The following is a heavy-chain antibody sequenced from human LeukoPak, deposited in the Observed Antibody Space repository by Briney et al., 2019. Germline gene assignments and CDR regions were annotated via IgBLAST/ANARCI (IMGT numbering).Heavy chain of an antibody. CDR2: INPKSGDT. CDR1: GYTFSDYY. V-gene: IGHV1-2*06. J-gene: IGHJ4*02. CDR3: ARESGALSYFDY. D-gene: IGHD1-26*01. Sequence: ASVKVSCKASGYTFSDYYMYWLRQAPGEGLEWMGRINPKSGDTNYAQKFQGRVTMTRDTSISSAYMELTRLRSDDTAVYYCARESGALSYFDYWGLGTLVTVSS.